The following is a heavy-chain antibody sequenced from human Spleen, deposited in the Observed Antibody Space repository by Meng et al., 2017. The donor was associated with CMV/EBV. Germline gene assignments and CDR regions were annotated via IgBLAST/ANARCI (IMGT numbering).Heavy chain of an antibody. D-gene: IGHD3-10*01. CDR1: GDSVSSNSAA. Sequence: GDSVSSNSAAWNWIRQSPSRGLEWLGRAYYRSKWYNDYAVSVKSRITINPDTSKNHFSLQLDSVTAADTAVYYCARVRSGGWHFDYWGPGALVTVSS. CDR3: ARVRSGGWHFDY. CDR2: AYYRSKWYN. J-gene: IGHJ4*02. V-gene: IGHV6-1*01.